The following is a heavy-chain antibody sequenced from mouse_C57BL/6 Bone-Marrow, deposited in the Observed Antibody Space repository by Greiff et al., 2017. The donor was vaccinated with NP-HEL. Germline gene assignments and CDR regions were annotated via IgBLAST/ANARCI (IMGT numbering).Heavy chain of an antibody. J-gene: IGHJ2*01. Sequence: DVKLQESGPELVKPGASVKISCKASGYSFTGYYMNWVKQSPEKSLAWIGEINPSTGGTTYNQKFKAKATLTVDKSSSTAYMQLNSLPSEDSAVFYCARRDGGSSYVDYWGKGTTLTVSS. CDR3: ARRDGGSSYVDY. CDR2: INPSTGGT. D-gene: IGHD1-1*01. V-gene: IGHV1-42*01. CDR1: GYSFTGYY.